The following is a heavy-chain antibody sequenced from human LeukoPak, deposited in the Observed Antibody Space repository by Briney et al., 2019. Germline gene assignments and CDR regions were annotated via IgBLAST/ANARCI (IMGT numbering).Heavy chain of an antibody. Sequence: PGGSLRLSCAASGFTFSSYRMHWVRQGPGQGLVWVSHINSDGGSTSYADSVKGRFTVSRDNAKKTLYLQMNSLRAEDTAVYYCSRGGSESVPGVSPTRHADSWGQGTLVTVSS. CDR3: SRGGSESVPGVSPTRHADS. V-gene: IGHV3-74*01. J-gene: IGHJ4*02. D-gene: IGHD6-19*01. CDR2: INSDGGST. CDR1: GFTFSSYR.